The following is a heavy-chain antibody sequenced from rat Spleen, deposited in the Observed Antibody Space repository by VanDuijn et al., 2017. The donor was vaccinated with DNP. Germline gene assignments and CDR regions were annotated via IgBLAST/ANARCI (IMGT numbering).Heavy chain of an antibody. J-gene: IGHJ2*01. D-gene: IGHD1-6*01. Sequence: EVQLVESDGGLVQPGRSLKLSCAASGFTFSNNGMAWVRQAPTKGLEWVASISFDGTNTYYRDSVKGRFTISRDNAKSTLYLQMDSLRSEDTATYYCARQGVYYGSYYFDYWGQGVMVTVSS. V-gene: IGHV5-29*01. CDR1: GFTFSNNG. CDR3: ARQGVYYGSYYFDY. CDR2: ISFDGTNT.